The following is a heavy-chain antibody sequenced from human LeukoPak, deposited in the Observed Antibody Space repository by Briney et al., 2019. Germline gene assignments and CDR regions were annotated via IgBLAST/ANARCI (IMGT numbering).Heavy chain of an antibody. J-gene: IGHJ5*02. CDR2: INQNGSET. CDR3: ARKKYYYDTSTYGWFDP. Sequence: PGGPLRLSCAASGFTFSTYWMTWVRQAPGKGLEWVANINQNGSETYYVDSVKGRFTISRDNAKNSLYLQMNSLRVEDTAVYYCARKKYYYDTSTYGWFDPWGQGISVTVSS. V-gene: IGHV3-7*01. CDR1: GFTFSTYW. D-gene: IGHD3-22*01.